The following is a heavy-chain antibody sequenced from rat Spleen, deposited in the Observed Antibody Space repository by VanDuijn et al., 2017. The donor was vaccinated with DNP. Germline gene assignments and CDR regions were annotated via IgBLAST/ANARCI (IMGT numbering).Heavy chain of an antibody. V-gene: IGHV6-6*01. CDR3: ARHDGSTDWFAY. J-gene: IGHJ3*01. Sequence: EVQVLESGGGLVQPGNSLKLSCATSGFTFSTAWMYWYRQFPEKRLEWVARIKAKSNNYATDYTESVKGRFTISRDDSKSSIYLQMNNLKEEDTAIYYCARHDGSTDWFAYWGQGTLVTVSS. D-gene: IGHD1-12*02. CDR1: GFTFSTAW. CDR2: IKAKSNNYAT.